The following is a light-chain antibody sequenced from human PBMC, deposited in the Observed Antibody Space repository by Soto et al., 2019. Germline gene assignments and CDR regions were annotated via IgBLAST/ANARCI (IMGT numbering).Light chain of an antibody. CDR2: LNSDGSH. Sequence: QSVLTQSPSASASLGASVKLTCTLSSGHSSYAIAWHQQQPEKGPRYLMKLNSDGSHTKGDGIPDRFSGSSSGAERYLTISSLQSEDEADYYGQTWDTGIRVVFGGGTKLTVL. J-gene: IGLJ2*01. V-gene: IGLV4-69*01. CDR3: QTWDTGIRVV. CDR1: SGHSSYA.